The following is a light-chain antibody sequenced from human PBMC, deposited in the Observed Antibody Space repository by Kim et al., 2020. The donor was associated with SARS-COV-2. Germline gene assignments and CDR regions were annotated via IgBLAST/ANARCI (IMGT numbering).Light chain of an antibody. CDR1: QTVSMTF. J-gene: IGKJ2*01. CDR2: GAS. CDR3: QQCYNSPFT. V-gene: IGKV3-20*01. Sequence: LSPGARAAFSCSSSQTVSMTFLGWYQQRPGPAPRRLIHGASNRATGIPDRFSGSGSGTDFTLPISRLEPEDSAVYYCQQCYNSPFTFGQGTKLEI.